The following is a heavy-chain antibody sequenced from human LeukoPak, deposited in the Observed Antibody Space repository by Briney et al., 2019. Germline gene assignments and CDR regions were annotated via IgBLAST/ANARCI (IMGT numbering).Heavy chain of an antibody. CDR1: GYTLTELS. J-gene: IGHJ5*02. D-gene: IGHD4-17*01. CDR3: AKDYGDSPGGNWFDP. Sequence: ASVKVSCKVSGYTLTELSMHWVRQAPGQGLEWMGWINPNSGGTNYAQKFQGRVTMTRDTSISTAYMELSRLRSDDTAVYYCAKDYGDSPGGNWFDPWGQGTLVTVSS. CDR2: INPNSGGT. V-gene: IGHV1-2*02.